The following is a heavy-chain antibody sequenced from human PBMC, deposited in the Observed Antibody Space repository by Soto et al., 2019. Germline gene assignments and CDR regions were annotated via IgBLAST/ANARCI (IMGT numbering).Heavy chain of an antibody. CDR2: IIPIFGTA. CDR1: GGTFSSYA. Sequence: QVQLVQSGAEVKKPGSSVKVSCKASGGTFSSYAISWVRQAPGQGLEWMGGIIPIFGTANYAQQFQGRVTITAEKSTSTAYMELSSLRSEDTAVYYCARDLFPYCSGGSCYGMDVWGQGTTVTVSS. CDR3: ARDLFPYCSGGSCYGMDV. D-gene: IGHD2-15*01. V-gene: IGHV1-69*06. J-gene: IGHJ6*02.